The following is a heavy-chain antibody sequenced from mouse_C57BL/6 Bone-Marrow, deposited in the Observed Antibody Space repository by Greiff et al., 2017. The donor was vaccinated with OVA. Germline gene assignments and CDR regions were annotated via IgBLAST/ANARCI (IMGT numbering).Heavy chain of an antibody. CDR3: ARPSNNAYFDV. J-gene: IGHJ1*03. CDR1: GFTFSDYY. D-gene: IGHD2-5*01. Sequence: EVQRVESGGGLVQPGGSLKLSCAASGFTFSDYYMYWVRQTPEKRLEWVAYISNGGGSTYYPDTVKGRFTISRDNAKNTLYLQMSRLKSEDTAMYYCARPSNNAYFDVWGTGTTVTVSS. V-gene: IGHV5-12*01. CDR2: ISNGGGST.